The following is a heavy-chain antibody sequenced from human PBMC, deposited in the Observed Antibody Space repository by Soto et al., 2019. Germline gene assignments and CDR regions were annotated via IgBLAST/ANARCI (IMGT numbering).Heavy chain of an antibody. CDR2: IDPSDSYT. Sequence: GESLKISCKGSGYSFTSYWISWVRQMPGKGLEWMGRIDPSDSYTNYSPSFQGHVTISADKSISTAYLQWSSLKASDTAMYYCARLITLSGYYYYGMDVWGQGTTVTVSS. CDR3: ARLITLSGYYYYGMDV. D-gene: IGHD3-10*01. J-gene: IGHJ6*02. V-gene: IGHV5-10-1*01. CDR1: GYSFTSYW.